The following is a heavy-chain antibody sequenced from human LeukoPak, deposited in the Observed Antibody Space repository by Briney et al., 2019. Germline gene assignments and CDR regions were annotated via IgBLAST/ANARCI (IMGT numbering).Heavy chain of an antibody. V-gene: IGHV5-51*01. D-gene: IGHD3-3*01. CDR3: ARLGDFWSGYLNYYYYYMDV. Sequence: LGESLKISCKGSGYSFTSYWIGWVRQMPGKGLEWMGIIYPGDSDTRYSPSFQGQVTISADKSISTAYLQWSSLKASDTAKYYCARLGDFWSGYLNYYYYYMDVWGKGTTVTVSS. CDR2: IYPGDSDT. CDR1: GYSFTSYW. J-gene: IGHJ6*03.